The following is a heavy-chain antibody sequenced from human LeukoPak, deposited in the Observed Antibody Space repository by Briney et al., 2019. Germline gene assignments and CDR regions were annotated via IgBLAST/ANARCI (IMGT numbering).Heavy chain of an antibody. CDR2: ISYDGSNK. CDR1: GFTFSSYG. V-gene: IGHV3-30*03. CDR3: ARGKVVPAATFWIFAGGFDY. J-gene: IGHJ4*02. Sequence: GGSLRLSCAASGFTFSSYGMHWVRQAPGKGLEWVAVISYDGSNKYYADSVKGRFTISRDNSKNTLYLQMGSLRAEDMAVYYCARGKVVPAATFWIFAGGFDYWGQGTLVTVSS. D-gene: IGHD2-2*01.